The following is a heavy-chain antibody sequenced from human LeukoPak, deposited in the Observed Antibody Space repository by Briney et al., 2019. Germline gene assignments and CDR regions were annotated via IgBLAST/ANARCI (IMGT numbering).Heavy chain of an antibody. CDR3: ARVVVAISYYFDY. CDR2: ISYDGSNK. D-gene: IGHD2-21*01. CDR1: GFTFSSYA. V-gene: IGHV3-30-3*01. Sequence: GGSLRLSCAASGFTFSSYAMHWVRQAPGKGLEWVAVISYDGSNKYYADSVKGRFTISRDNSKNTLYLQMNSLRAEDTAVYYCARVVVAISYYFDYWGQGTLVTVSP. J-gene: IGHJ4*02.